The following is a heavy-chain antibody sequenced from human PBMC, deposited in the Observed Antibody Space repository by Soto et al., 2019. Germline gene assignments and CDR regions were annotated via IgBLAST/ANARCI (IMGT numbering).Heavy chain of an antibody. Sequence: QVHLGQSGAEVRKPGASVKVSCKASGYTFTSYGLSWVRQAPGQGLEWVGWISAYNGNRYYAQKLQGRVTMTTDSSTGTALMELRTLRSDDTAVYYCARDSDPYSYDPRPSLDYWGQGTLVTVSS. CDR1: GYTFTSYG. V-gene: IGHV1-18*01. CDR2: ISAYNGNR. J-gene: IGHJ4*02. D-gene: IGHD5-18*01. CDR3: ARDSDPYSYDPRPSLDY.